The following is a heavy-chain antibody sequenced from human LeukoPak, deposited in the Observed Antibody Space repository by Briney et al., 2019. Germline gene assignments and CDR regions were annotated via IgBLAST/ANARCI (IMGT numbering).Heavy chain of an antibody. CDR3: ARGYPFDY. CDR2: IHTDGSRA. CDR1: GFSFSTYW. V-gene: IGHV3-74*01. J-gene: IGHJ4*02. D-gene: IGHD5-18*01. Sequence: GGSLRLSCAASGFSFSTYWMHWVRAAPGKGLVWVSRIHTDGSRASYADSVKGRFTISRDNAKNTLYLQMNSLRAEDTAVYYCARGYPFDYWGEGTLVSVSS.